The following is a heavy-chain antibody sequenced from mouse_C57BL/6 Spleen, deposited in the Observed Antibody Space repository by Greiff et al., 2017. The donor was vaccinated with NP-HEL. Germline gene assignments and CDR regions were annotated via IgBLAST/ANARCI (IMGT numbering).Heavy chain of an antibody. V-gene: IGHV1-22*01. CDR1: GYTFTDYN. D-gene: IGHD1-1*01. CDR2: INPNNGGT. J-gene: IGHJ2*01. CDR3: ASRGYYGSSPFDY. Sequence: EVQLQESGPELVKPGASVKMSCKASGYTFTDYNMHWVKQSHGKSLEWIGYINPNNGGTSYNQKFKGKATLTVNKSSSTAYMELRSLTSEDSAVYYCASRGYYGSSPFDYWGQGTTLTVSS.